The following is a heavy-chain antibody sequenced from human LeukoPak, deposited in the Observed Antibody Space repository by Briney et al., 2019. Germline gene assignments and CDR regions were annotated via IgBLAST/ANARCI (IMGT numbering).Heavy chain of an antibody. D-gene: IGHD5-18*01. J-gene: IGHJ5*01. V-gene: IGHV4-59*01. CDR2: IYYSGSP. CDR3: ARISGRGYSYNNWFDS. CDR1: GGSISSNY. Sequence: PSETLSLTCTVSGGSISSNYWSWIRQPPGKGLEWVGYIYYSGSPIYNPSLKSRVTISVDTSKNHFSLKLSSVTAADTAMYYCARISGRGYSYNNWFDSWGQGTLVTVSS.